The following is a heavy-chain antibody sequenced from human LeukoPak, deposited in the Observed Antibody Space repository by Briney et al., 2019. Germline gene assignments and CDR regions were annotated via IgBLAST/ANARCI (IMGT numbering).Heavy chain of an antibody. D-gene: IGHD3-22*01. Sequence: GGSLRLSCAASGFTFSSYAMSWVRQAPGKGLEWVSAISGSGGSTYYADSVKGRFTISRDNSKNTLYLQMNSLRAEDTAVYYCAERQYYYDSSGYSGIWDYWGQGTLVTVSS. CDR1: GFTFSSYA. CDR3: AERQYYYDSSGYSGIWDY. CDR2: ISGSGGST. V-gene: IGHV3-23*01. J-gene: IGHJ4*02.